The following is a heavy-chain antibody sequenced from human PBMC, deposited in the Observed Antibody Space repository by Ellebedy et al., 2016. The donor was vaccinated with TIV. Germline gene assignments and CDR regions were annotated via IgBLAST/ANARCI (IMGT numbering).Heavy chain of an antibody. J-gene: IGHJ4*02. CDR1: GFTFSSYA. CDR2: ISGSGGST. Sequence: GGSLRLSXAASGFTFSSYAMSWVRQAPGKGLEWVSAISGSGGSTYYADSVKGRFTISRDNSKNTLYLQMNSLRAEDTAVYYCAKDYDFWSGYSDTNFDYWGQGTLVTVSS. CDR3: AKDYDFWSGYSDTNFDY. D-gene: IGHD3-3*01. V-gene: IGHV3-23*01.